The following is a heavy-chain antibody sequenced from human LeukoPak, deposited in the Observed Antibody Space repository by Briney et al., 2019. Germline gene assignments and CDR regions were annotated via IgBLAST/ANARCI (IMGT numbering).Heavy chain of an antibody. D-gene: IGHD3-3*01. CDR1: GGSISSSNYY. J-gene: IGHJ6*03. V-gene: IGHV4-39*01. Sequence: SETLSLTCTVSGGSISSSNYYWGWIRQPPGKGLEWIGNMYCSGSTYYNPSLKSRVTISVDTSKNQFSLKLSSVTAADTAVYYCARQVYYDFWSGYYYYYYMDVWGKGTTVTVSS. CDR2: MYCSGST. CDR3: ARQVYYDFWSGYYYYYYMDV.